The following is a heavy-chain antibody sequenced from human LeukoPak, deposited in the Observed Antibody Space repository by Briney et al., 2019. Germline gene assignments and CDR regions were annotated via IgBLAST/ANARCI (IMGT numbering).Heavy chain of an antibody. J-gene: IGHJ5*02. Sequence: GGSLRLSCAASGFTFNNYAMSWVRQAPGKGLEWVSGISGSGGSTYYADSVKGRFTISRDNSKNTLYLQMNSLRAEDTAVYYCAKYPYYDFWSGYSKWIDPWGQGTLVTVSS. CDR2: ISGSGGST. CDR1: GFTFNNYA. D-gene: IGHD3-3*01. CDR3: AKYPYYDFWSGYSKWIDP. V-gene: IGHV3-23*01.